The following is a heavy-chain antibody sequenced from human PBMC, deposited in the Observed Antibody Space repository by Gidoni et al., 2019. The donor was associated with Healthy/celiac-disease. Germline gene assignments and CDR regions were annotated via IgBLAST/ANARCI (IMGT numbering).Heavy chain of an antibody. V-gene: IGHV3-33*01. CDR1: GFTFSSYG. J-gene: IGHJ4*02. CDR2: IWYDGSNK. Sequence: QVQLVESGGGVVQPGRSLRLSCAASGFTFSSYGMHWVRQAPGKGLEWVAVIWYDGSNKYYADSVKGRFTISRDNSKNTLYLQMNSLRAEDTAVYYCARDGGYDRTCFDYWGQGTLVTVSS. CDR3: ARDGGYDRTCFDY. D-gene: IGHD3-22*01.